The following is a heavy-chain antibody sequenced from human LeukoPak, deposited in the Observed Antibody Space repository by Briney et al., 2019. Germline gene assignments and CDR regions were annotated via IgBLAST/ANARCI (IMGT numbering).Heavy chain of an antibody. J-gene: IGHJ5*02. CDR2: INPNSGGT. CDR1: GYTFTGYY. CDR3: ARIPTYYYDSSGYYHRNWFDP. D-gene: IGHD3-22*01. V-gene: IGHV1-2*02. Sequence: GASVKVSCKASGYTFTGYYMHWVRQAPGQGLEWMGWINPNSGGTNYAQKFQGRVTMTGDTSISTAYMELSRLRSDDTAVYYCARIPTYYYDSSGYYHRNWFDPWGQGTLVTVSS.